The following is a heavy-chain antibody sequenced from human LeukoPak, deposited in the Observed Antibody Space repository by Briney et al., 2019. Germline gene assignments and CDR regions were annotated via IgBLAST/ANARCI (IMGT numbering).Heavy chain of an antibody. CDR1: GFTFSSYG. V-gene: IGHV3-33*01. D-gene: IGHD1-14*01. CDR2: IWYDGSNK. Sequence: GGSLRLSCAASGFTFSSYGMHWVRQAPGKGLEGVAVIWYDGSNKYYADSVKGRFTISRDNSKNTLYLQMNSLRAEDTAVYYCARDEPRENWFDPWGQGTLVTVSS. CDR3: ARDEPRENWFDP. J-gene: IGHJ5*02.